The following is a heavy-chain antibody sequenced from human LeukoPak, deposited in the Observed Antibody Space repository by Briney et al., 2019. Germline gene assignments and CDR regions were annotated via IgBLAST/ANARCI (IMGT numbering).Heavy chain of an antibody. D-gene: IGHD3-22*01. Sequence: GGSLRLSCAASGFTFSSYSMNWIRQALGKGLEWVSYISSTSSTIYYADSVKGRFTISRDNAKNSLYPQMNSLRVEDTAMYYCAGGYFYDSSGLPYYYYMDVWGKGTTVTVSS. CDR2: ISSTSSTI. V-gene: IGHV3-48*01. J-gene: IGHJ6*03. CDR1: GFTFSSYS. CDR3: AGGYFYDSSGLPYYYYMDV.